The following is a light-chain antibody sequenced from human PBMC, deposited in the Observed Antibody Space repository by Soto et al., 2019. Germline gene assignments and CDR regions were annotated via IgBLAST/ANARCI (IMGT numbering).Light chain of an antibody. Sequence: DIVLTQSPATLSLSPGERATLSCRASQSVSSYLAWYQQRPGHVPRLLIYDASKRATGIPARFSASGSGTDITLTISSLEPEDFAIYFCQQRSNWPPMYTFGQGTKLEIK. V-gene: IGKV3-11*01. CDR3: QQRSNWPPMYT. CDR2: DAS. CDR1: QSVSSY. J-gene: IGKJ2*01.